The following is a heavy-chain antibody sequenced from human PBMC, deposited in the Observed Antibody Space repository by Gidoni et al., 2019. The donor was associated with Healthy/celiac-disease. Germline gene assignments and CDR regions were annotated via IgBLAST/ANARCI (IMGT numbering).Heavy chain of an antibody. CDR2: INHSGST. V-gene: IGHV4-34*01. D-gene: IGHD2-2*02. CDR3: ERGCRGSTSCYNY. Sequence: QVQLQQWGAGLLKPSETLSLTCAVHGGSFSGYYWSWIRQPPGKGLEWIGEINHSGSTNYNPSLKSRVTRSVDTSKNQFSLKLSSVTAADTAVYYCERGCRGSTSCYNYWGQGTLVTVSS. CDR1: GGSFSGYY. J-gene: IGHJ4*02.